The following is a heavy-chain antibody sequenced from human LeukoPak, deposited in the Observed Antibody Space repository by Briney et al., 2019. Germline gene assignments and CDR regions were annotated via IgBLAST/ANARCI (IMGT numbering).Heavy chain of an antibody. CDR1: GGSFSGYY. V-gene: IGHV4-34*01. Sequence: SETLSLTCTVSGGSFSGYYWSWIRQPPGKGLEWIGEINYSGSTNYNPSLKSRVTISVDTSKNQFSLKLSSVTAADTAVYYCARGRRLRRSGSPTIAARPYYFDYWGQGTLVTVSS. D-gene: IGHD6-6*01. J-gene: IGHJ4*02. CDR2: INYSGST. CDR3: ARGRRLRRSGSPTIAARPYYFDY.